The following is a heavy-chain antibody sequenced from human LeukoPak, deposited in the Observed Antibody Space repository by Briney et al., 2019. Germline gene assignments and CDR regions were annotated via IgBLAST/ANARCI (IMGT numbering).Heavy chain of an antibody. J-gene: IGHJ5*02. CDR2: ILYNGSNK. CDR3: ARAGGYCSGGSCYRGYSWFDP. V-gene: IGHV3-33*01. Sequence: PGGSLRLSCAASGFTFSSSGMHWVRRAPGKGLEWVAVILYNGSNKYYADSVKGRFTISRDNSKNTLYLQMNSLRVEDTAVYYCARAGGYCSGGSCYRGYSWFDPWGQGTLFTVSS. D-gene: IGHD2-15*01. CDR1: GFTFSSSG.